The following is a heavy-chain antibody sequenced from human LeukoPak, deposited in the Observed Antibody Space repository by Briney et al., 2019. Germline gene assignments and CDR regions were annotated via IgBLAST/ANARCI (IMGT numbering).Heavy chain of an antibody. V-gene: IGHV4-39*07. CDR3: ARVSIYYDSSGYYY. CDR1: DDSISSSTYY. CDR2: INHSGST. D-gene: IGHD3-22*01. J-gene: IGHJ4*02. Sequence: SETLSLTCIISDDSISSSTYYWGWIRQPPGKGLEWIGEINHSGSTNYNPSLKSRVTISVDTSKNQFSLKLSSVTAADTAAYYCARVSIYYDSSGYYYWGQGTLVTVSS.